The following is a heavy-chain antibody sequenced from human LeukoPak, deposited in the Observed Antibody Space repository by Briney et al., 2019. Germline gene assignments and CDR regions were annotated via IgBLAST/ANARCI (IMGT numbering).Heavy chain of an antibody. J-gene: IGHJ4*02. CDR2: INPNSGGT. Sequence: ASVKVSCKASGYTFTGYYMHWVRQAPGQGLEWMGWINPNSGGTNYAQKFQGRVTMTRDTSISTAYMELSSLRSEDTAVYYCARGGVEMATMGYWGQGTLVTVSS. V-gene: IGHV1-2*02. CDR1: GYTFTGYY. CDR3: ARGGVEMATMGY. D-gene: IGHD5-24*01.